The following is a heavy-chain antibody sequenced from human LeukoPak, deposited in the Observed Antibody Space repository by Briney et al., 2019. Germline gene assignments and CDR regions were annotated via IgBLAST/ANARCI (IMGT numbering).Heavy chain of an antibody. CDR3: ARDIGGGGAFDI. Sequence: GGSLRLSCAASGFTVHSYYMSWVRQAPGKGLEWVSVIYSDGSTYYADSLKGRFTISRDNSKNTLYLQMNSLRAEDTAVYYCARDIGGGGAFDIWGHGTMVTVPS. CDR1: GFTVHSYY. J-gene: IGHJ3*02. CDR2: IYSDGST. D-gene: IGHD2-15*01. V-gene: IGHV3-53*01.